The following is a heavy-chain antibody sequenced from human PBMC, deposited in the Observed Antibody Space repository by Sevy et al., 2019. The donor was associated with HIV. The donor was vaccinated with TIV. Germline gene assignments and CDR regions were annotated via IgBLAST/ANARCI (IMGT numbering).Heavy chain of an antibody. J-gene: IGHJ4*02. V-gene: IGHV3-23*01. CDR2: ISGSADST. CDR3: AKDRGSSGWYPIDY. CDR1: EFTFNIYA. Sequence: GGSLRLSCATSEFTFNIYAMSWVRQTPGKGLEWVSTISGSADSTYYADSVKGRFTISRDNSKNTLYLQMNSLRVEDTAVYYCAKDRGSSGWYPIDYWGQGTLVTVSS. D-gene: IGHD6-19*01.